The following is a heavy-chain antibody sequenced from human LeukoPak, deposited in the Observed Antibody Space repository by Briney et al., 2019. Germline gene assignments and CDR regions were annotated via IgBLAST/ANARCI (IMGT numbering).Heavy chain of an antibody. CDR1: GGSFSGYY. CDR3: GGIVAGTGEIDAFDI. CDR2: INHSGTS. D-gene: IGHD6-19*01. J-gene: IGHJ3*02. Sequence: PSETLSLTCAVYGGSFSGYYWNWIRQPPGKGLEWIEEINHSGTSNYNPSLESRVTLSVDTSKKQFSLKLTSVTAADTAIYYCGGIVAGTGEIDAFDIWGQGTMVTVSS. V-gene: IGHV4-34*01.